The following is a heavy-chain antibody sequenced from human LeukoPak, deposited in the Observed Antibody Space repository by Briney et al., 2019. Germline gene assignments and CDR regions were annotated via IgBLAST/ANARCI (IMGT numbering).Heavy chain of an antibody. CDR2: TSSSDAGT. Sequence: GGSLRLSCAASGFTLSTYAMSRVRQTPGKGLEWVAATSSSDAGTYHADSVKGRFTISRDNSKNTVYLQINSLTAEDTAVYYCGRDSRWAQPDYWGQGTLVTVSS. V-gene: IGHV3-23*01. J-gene: IGHJ4*02. CDR3: GRDSRWAQPDY. D-gene: IGHD5-24*01. CDR1: GFTLSTYA.